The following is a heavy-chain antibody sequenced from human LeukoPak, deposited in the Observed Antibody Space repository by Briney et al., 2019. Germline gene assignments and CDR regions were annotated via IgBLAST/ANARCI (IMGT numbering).Heavy chain of an antibody. CDR3: ARLSNYGILTGNSWFDS. CDR2: IYYSWST. D-gene: IGHD3-9*01. Sequence: SETLSLTCTVSGDSITIYYWTWIRQPPGKALEWSGYIYYSWSTNYSPSLKSRVTISLAKSKTQFFLKLSSVAAADTAVYYCARLSNYGILTGNSWFDSWGQGTLVTVSS. V-gene: IGHV4-59*08. J-gene: IGHJ5*01. CDR1: GDSITIYY.